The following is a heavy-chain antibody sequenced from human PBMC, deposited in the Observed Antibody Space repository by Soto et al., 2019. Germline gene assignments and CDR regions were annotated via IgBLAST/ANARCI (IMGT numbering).Heavy chain of an antibody. V-gene: IGHV4-34*01. D-gene: IGHD3-10*01. CDR1: GGSFSGYY. CDR3: ARGRFYYGSGSLYFDY. J-gene: IGHJ4*02. CDR2: INHSGST. Sequence: QVQLQQWGAGLLKPSETLSLTCAVYGGSFSGYYWSWIRQPPGKGLEWIGEINHSGSTNYNPSLKRRVTISVDTSQNQFSLKLSSVTAADTAVYYCARGRFYYGSGSLYFDYWGQGTLVTVSS.